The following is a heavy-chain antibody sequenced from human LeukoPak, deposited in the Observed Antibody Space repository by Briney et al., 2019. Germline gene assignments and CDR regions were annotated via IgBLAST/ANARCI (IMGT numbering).Heavy chain of an antibody. CDR2: IIPIFGTA. CDR3: ARAVTTVTTDAFDI. Sequence: SVKVSCKASVGTFSSYAISWVRQAPGQGLEWMGGIIPIFGTANYAQKFQGRVTITTDESTSTAYMKLSSLRSEDTAVYYCARAVTTVTTDAFDIWGQGTIVTVSS. V-gene: IGHV1-69*05. J-gene: IGHJ3*02. D-gene: IGHD4-17*01. CDR1: VGTFSSYA.